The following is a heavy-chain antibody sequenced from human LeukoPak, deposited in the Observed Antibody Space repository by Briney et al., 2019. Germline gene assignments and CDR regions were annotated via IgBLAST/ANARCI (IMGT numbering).Heavy chain of an antibody. V-gene: IGHV3-30*03. CDR2: ISYDGSNK. CDR3: ARGTDY. J-gene: IGHJ4*02. CDR1: GFTFSSYS. Sequence: GGSLRLSCAASGFTFSSYSMNWVRQAPGKGLEWVAVISYDGSNKYYADSVKGRFTISRDNSKNTLYLQMNSLRAEDTAVYYCARGTDYWGQGTLVTVSS.